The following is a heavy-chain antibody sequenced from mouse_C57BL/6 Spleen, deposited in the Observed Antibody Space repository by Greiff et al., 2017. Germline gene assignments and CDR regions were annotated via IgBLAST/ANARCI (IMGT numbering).Heavy chain of an antibody. V-gene: IGHV1-39*01. J-gene: IGHJ4*01. CDR1: GYSFTDYN. Sequence: VQLQQSGPELVKPGASVKISCKASGYSFTDYNMNWVKQSNGKSLEWIGVINPNYGTTSYNQKFKGKATLTVDQSSSTAYMQLNSLTSEDSAVYYFARTFYGSSLYYAMDYWGQGTSVTVSS. CDR3: ARTFYGSSLYYAMDY. CDR2: INPNYGTT. D-gene: IGHD1-1*01.